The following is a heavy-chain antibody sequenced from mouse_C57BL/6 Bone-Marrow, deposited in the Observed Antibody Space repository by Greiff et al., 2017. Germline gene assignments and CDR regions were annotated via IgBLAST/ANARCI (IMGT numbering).Heavy chain of an antibody. J-gene: IGHJ4*01. CDR3: ARIEIQATHAMDY. CDR1: GYTFTSYT. Sequence: QVQLQQSGAELARPGASVKMSCKASGYTFTSYTMHWVKQRPGQGLEWIGYFNPSSGYTKYNQKFKDKATLTADKSSSTAYMQLSSLTSEDSAVYYCARIEIQATHAMDYWGQGTSVTVSS. CDR2: FNPSSGYT. D-gene: IGHD3-2*02. V-gene: IGHV1-4*01.